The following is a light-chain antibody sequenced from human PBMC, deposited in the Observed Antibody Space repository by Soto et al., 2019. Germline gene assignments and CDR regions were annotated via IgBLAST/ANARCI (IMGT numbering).Light chain of an antibody. CDR3: QRYNKWPLT. J-gene: IGKJ4*01. CDR1: QSVSSN. Sequence: EIVMTQSPATLSESPGERATLSCRASQSVSSNLAWYQQKRGQAPRLLIYGTSTRATGIPARFSGSGSVTEFTLTISSLQSEDFAVYYCQRYNKWPLTFGGGTKVEIK. V-gene: IGKV3-15*01. CDR2: GTS.